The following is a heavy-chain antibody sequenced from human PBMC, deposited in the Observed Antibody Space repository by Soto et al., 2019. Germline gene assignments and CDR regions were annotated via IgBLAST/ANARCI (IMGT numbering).Heavy chain of an antibody. V-gene: IGHV4-31*03. J-gene: IGHJ5*02. CDR2: IYYSGST. CDR1: GGSISSGGYY. Sequence: SETLSLTCTVSGGSISSGGYYWSWIRQHPGKGLEWIGYIYYSGSTYYNPSLKSRVTISVDTSKNQFSLKLSSVTAADTAVYYCAREQGAYYDFWSGYGVGNWFDPWGQGTLVTVSS. CDR3: AREQGAYYDFWSGYGVGNWFDP. D-gene: IGHD3-3*01.